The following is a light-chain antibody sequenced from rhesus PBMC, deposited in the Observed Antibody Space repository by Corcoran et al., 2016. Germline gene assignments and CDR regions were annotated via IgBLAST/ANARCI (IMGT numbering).Light chain of an antibody. CDR2: GAS. J-gene: IGKJ2*01. CDR1: QSVSSS. CDR3: LQHSDWPHS. V-gene: IGKV3-24*01. Sequence: EIVMTQSPATLSLSPGERATLSCRAGQSVSSSLAWYQRRPGQAPRRLIYGASDKATGIPDRFSGSGSGTDCTLTISSLEPEDVAVYYCLQHSDWPHSFGQGTKVEIK.